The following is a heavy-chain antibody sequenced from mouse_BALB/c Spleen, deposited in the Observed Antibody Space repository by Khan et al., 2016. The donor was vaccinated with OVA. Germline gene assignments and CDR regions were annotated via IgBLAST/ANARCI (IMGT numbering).Heavy chain of an antibody. Sequence: DLVKPGASVKMSCKASGYTFTSYWINWIKQRPGQGLEWIGRIAPGSGSTYYNEKFKGKATLTVDTSSSTAYIQLSSLSSEDSAVYCCARENYYGSSRYAMDYWGQGTSVTVSS. CDR2: IAPGSGST. CDR1: GYTFTSYW. J-gene: IGHJ4*01. V-gene: IGHV1S41*01. D-gene: IGHD1-1*01. CDR3: ARENYYGSSRYAMDY.